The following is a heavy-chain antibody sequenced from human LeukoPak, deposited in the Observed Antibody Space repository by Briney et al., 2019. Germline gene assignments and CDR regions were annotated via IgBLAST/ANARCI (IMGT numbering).Heavy chain of an antibody. CDR2: IYYSGST. J-gene: IGHJ1*01. V-gene: IGHV4-59*01. CDR1: GGSISSYY. Sequence: PSETLSLTCAVYGGSISSYYWSWIRQPPGKGLEWIGYIYYSGSTNYNPSLKSRVTISVDTSKNQFSLKLSSVTAADTAVYYCARGYGDYQDWGQGTLVTVSS. CDR3: ARGYGDYQD. D-gene: IGHD4-17*01.